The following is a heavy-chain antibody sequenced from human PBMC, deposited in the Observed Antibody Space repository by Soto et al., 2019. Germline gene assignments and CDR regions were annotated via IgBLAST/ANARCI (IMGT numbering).Heavy chain of an antibody. CDR2: IYSGGGNT. V-gene: IGHV3-66*04. Sequence: GGSLRLSCVVSGFTVNSDYMSWVRQAPGKGLEWVAVIYSGGGNTYYADSVKGRFTISRDNSKNTLYLEMNSLRVEDTAVYYCARHDWFDPWGQGTLVTVSS. CDR1: GFTVNSDY. CDR3: ARHDWFDP. J-gene: IGHJ5*02.